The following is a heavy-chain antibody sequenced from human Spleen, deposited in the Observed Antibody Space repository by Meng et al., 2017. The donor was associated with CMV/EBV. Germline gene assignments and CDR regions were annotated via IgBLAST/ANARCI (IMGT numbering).Heavy chain of an antibody. J-gene: IGHJ4*02. CDR1: DDSLSNSLYY. D-gene: IGHD6-19*01. V-gene: IGHV4-39*07. Sequence: SETLSLTCTVSDDSLSNSLYYWGWVRQPPGKGLEWIGNLHHSGSSYYTPSLKSRVTISVDASKNQLSLKLNSVTAADTAVYYCARDLTAKPVAGTLDYWGQGTLVTVSS. CDR3: ARDLTAKPVAGTLDY. CDR2: LHHSGSS.